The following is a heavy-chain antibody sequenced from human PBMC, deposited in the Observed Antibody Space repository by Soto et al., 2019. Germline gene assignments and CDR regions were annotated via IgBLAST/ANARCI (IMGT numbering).Heavy chain of an antibody. D-gene: IGHD6-19*01. CDR3: AKDRVSEHNNGWPQGS. CDR1: GFNFRSYG. CDR2: ISDDGTNK. V-gene: IGHV3-30*18. Sequence: AGGSLRLSCAASGFNFRSYGMSWVRQAPGKGLEWVAVISDDGTNKDYADSVKGRFTISRDNSKNTLYLRMNSLRAEDAAVYYCAKDRVSEHNNGWPQGSWGQGTQVTVSS. J-gene: IGHJ4*02.